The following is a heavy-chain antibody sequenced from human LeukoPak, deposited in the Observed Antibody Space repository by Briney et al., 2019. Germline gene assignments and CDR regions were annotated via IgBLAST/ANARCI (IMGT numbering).Heavy chain of an antibody. J-gene: IGHJ4*02. Sequence: GGSLRLSCAASGFTFSNYWMSWVRQAPGKGLEWVANIKQDGSEKYYVDSVKGRFTISRGNAKNSLYLQMNRLRAEHMAVYYCARGRLGDYWGQGTLVTVCS. D-gene: IGHD1-1*01. CDR3: ARGRLGDY. CDR1: GFTFSNYW. V-gene: IGHV3-7*01. CDR2: IKQDGSEK.